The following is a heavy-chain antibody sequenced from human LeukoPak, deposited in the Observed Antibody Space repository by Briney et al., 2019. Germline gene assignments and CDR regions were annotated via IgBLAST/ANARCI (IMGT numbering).Heavy chain of an antibody. V-gene: IGHV3-30*04. D-gene: IGHD1-14*01. J-gene: IGHJ4*02. Sequence: GGSLRLSCAASGFTFSSYAMHWVRQAPGKGLEWVAVISYDGSNKYYADSVKGRFTISRDSSKNTLYLQMNSLRAEDTAVYYCASPDYWGQGTLVTVSS. CDR3: ASPDY. CDR1: GFTFSSYA. CDR2: ISYDGSNK.